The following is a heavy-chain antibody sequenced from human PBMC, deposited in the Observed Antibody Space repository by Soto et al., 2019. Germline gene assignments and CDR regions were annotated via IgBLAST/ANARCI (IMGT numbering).Heavy chain of an antibody. CDR3: AKEYRSRGYSGAGREDFDY. D-gene: IGHD3-22*01. CDR2: ISGSVGST. Sequence: EVQLLESGGGLVQPGGSLRLSCAASGFTFSSYAMSWVRQAPGKGLEWVSAISGSVGSTYYSDSVKGRFTISRDNYKNTLYLQMNSLRAEDTAVYYCAKEYRSRGYSGAGREDFDYWGQGTLVTVSS. CDR1: GFTFSSYA. V-gene: IGHV3-23*01. J-gene: IGHJ4*02.